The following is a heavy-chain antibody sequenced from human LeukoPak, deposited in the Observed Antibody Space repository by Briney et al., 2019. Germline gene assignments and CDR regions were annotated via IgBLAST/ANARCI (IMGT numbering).Heavy chain of an antibody. CDR1: GFTFSTYG. CDR2: ISGRGGGA. D-gene: IGHD1-14*01. Sequence: PGGTLRLSCAASGFTFSTYGMSWARQAPGEGLEWVSGISGRGGGADYADSVKGRFTISRDNSKNTLYLQMNSLRAEDTAVYYCAKGDKALVFKRGKGGFDPWGQGTLVTVSS. V-gene: IGHV3-23*01. CDR3: AKGDKALVFKRGKGGFDP. J-gene: IGHJ5*02.